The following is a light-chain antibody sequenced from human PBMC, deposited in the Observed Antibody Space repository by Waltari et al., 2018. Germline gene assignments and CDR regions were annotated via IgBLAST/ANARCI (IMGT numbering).Light chain of an antibody. V-gene: IGLV2-8*01. CDR3: SSYAGSDNPYL. Sequence: QSALTQPPSASGSLGQSVTISCTATCSAVGGWKYVSWHQQHPGRAPNLMIYEFSERPAGVPERFSGSKSDNTASLTVSGLQADDEADYYCSSYAGSDNPYLFGTGTKVTVL. CDR2: EFS. J-gene: IGLJ1*01. CDR1: CSAVGGWKY.